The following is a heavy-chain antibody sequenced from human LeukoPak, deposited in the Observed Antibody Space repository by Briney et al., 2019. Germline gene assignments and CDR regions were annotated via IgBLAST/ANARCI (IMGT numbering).Heavy chain of an antibody. CDR2: ISISSSTI. D-gene: IGHD4/OR15-4a*01. J-gene: IGHJ6*03. CDR1: GFTFSSYS. Sequence: GGSLRLSCAASGFTFSSYSMNWVRQAPGKGAEWVSYISISSSTIYYADSVKGRFTISRDNAKNSLYLQMNSLRAEDTAVYYCARALNYYYMDVWGKGTTVTVSS. V-gene: IGHV3-48*01. CDR3: ARALNYYYMDV.